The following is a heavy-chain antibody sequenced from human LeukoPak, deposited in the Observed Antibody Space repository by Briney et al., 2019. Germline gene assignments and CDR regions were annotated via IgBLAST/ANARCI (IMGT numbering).Heavy chain of an antibody. Sequence: GASGKVSCKVSGYTLTELSMHWVRQAPGKWLEWMGGFDPEDGETIYAQKFQGRVTMTEDTSTDTAYMELSSLRSEDTAVYYCATGPLNYDILTGYGHFDYWGQGTLVTVSS. CDR1: GYTLTELS. V-gene: IGHV1-24*01. J-gene: IGHJ4*02. CDR2: FDPEDGET. CDR3: ATGPLNYDILTGYGHFDY. D-gene: IGHD3-9*01.